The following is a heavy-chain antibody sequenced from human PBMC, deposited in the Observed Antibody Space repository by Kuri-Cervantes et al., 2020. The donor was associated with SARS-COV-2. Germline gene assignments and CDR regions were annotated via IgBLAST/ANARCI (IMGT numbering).Heavy chain of an antibody. V-gene: IGHV3-53*05. Sequence: LSLTCAASGFTVSSNYMSWVRQAPGKGLEWVSAVSGSGGSTYYADSVKGRFTISRDNSKNTLYLQMNSLRAEDTAVYYCARDCTLRPAYSSSGHYYYYGMDVWGQGTTVTVSS. J-gene: IGHJ6*02. CDR3: ARDCTLRPAYSSSGHYYYYGMDV. CDR2: VSGSGGST. CDR1: GFTVSSNY. D-gene: IGHD6-6*01.